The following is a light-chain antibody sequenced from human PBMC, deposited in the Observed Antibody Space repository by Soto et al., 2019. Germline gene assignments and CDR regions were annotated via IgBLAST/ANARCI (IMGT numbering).Light chain of an antibody. CDR3: QQYNSYPWT. V-gene: IGKV1-16*01. J-gene: IGKJ1*01. CDR2: AAS. CDR1: QSIRTY. Sequence: DIPIPQSDASLSASVGDRVTTTWRASQSIRTYLDWCQQKPGKAPKLLIYAASSMHSGVPSSFSGSVSGTEFTLTISSLQPEDFATYYCQQYNSYPWTFGQGTKVDI.